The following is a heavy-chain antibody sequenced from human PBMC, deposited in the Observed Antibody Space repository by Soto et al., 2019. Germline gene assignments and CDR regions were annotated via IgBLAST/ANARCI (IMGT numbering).Heavy chain of an antibody. Sequence: PSETLSLTCTVSGCSISSSSYYWGWIRQPPGKGLEWIGYIYYSGSTNYNPSLKSRVTISVDTSKNQFSLKLSSVTAADTAVYYCARRYGASFDYWGQGTLVTVS. CDR1: GCSISSSSYY. J-gene: IGHJ4*02. D-gene: IGHD4-17*01. CDR3: ARRYGASFDY. CDR2: IYYSGST. V-gene: IGHV4-61*05.